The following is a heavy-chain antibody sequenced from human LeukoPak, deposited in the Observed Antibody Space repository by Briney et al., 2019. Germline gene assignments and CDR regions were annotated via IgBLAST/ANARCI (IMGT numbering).Heavy chain of an antibody. Sequence: ASVKVSCKASGGTFSSYAISWVRQAPGQGLEWMGGIIPIFGTANYAQKFQGRVTITTDESTSTAYMELSSLRSEDTAVYYCARDFVGYCSSTSCERAFDIWGQGTMVTVSS. CDR1: GGTFSSYA. J-gene: IGHJ3*02. V-gene: IGHV1-69*05. CDR2: IIPIFGTA. D-gene: IGHD2-2*01. CDR3: ARDFVGYCSSTSCERAFDI.